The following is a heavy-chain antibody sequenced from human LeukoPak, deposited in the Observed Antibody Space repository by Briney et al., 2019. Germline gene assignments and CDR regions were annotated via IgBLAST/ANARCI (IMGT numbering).Heavy chain of an antibody. J-gene: IGHJ4*02. V-gene: IGHV4-59*01. CDR2: FRYSGST. CDR1: GGSISSYY. Sequence: PSETLSLTCTVSGGSISSYYWSWIRQPPGKGLEWIGYFRYSGSTNYNPSLKSRVTMSLDTSKNQFSLKLNSVTAADTAVYFCARVNSMIRGVIDSWGQGTLVTVSS. D-gene: IGHD3-10*01. CDR3: ARVNSMIRGVIDS.